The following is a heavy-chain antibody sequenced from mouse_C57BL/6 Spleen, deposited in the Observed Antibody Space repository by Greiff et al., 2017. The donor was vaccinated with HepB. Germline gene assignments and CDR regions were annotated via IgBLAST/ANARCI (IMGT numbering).Heavy chain of an antibody. D-gene: IGHD1-1*01. CDR1: GFSLTSYG. CDR3: ARSRDYGSSPYYYAMDY. V-gene: IGHV2-2*01. Sequence: VKLEESGPGLVQPSQSLSITCTVSGFSLTSYGVHWVRQSPGKGLEWLGVIWSGGSTDYNAAFISRLSISKDNSKSQVFFKMNSLQADDTAIYYCARSRDYGSSPYYYAMDYWGQGTSVTVSS. J-gene: IGHJ4*01. CDR2: IWSGGST.